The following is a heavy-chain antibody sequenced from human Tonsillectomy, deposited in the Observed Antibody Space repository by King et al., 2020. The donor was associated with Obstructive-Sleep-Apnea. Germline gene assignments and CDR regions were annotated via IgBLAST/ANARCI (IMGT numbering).Heavy chain of an antibody. J-gene: IGHJ3*02. CDR1: GYSFPNYW. Sequence: VQLVESGAEVKKPGECLKISCQGSGYSFPNYWIGWVRQMPGKGPEWMGTIYPGDSDTRYSPSFQGQVTISTDKSISTAYLQWSSLRASDTAMYYCARLDGSYGVPFDIWGQGTMVTVSS. CDR2: IYPGDSDT. D-gene: IGHD1-26*01. CDR3: ARLDGSYGVPFDI. V-gene: IGHV5-51*01.